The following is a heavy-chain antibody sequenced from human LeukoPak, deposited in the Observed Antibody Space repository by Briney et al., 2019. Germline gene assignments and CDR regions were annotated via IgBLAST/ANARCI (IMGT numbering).Heavy chain of an antibody. CDR2: ISWNSGSI. V-gene: IGHV3-9*01. J-gene: IGHJ4*02. Sequence: PGGSLRLSCAASGFTFDDYAMHWVRQAPGKGLEWVSGISWNSGSIGYADSVKGRLTISRDNAKNSLYLQMNSLRAEDTALYYCAKLPLGGRRGTGYWGQGTLVTVSS. D-gene: IGHD3/OR15-3a*01. CDR1: GFTFDDYA. CDR3: AKLPLGGRRGTGY.